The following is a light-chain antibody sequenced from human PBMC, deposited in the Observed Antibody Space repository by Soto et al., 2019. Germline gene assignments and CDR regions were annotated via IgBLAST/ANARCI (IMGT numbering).Light chain of an antibody. J-gene: IGKJ1*01. CDR3: QQFNNWPQT. CDR2: GAS. V-gene: IGKV3-15*01. CDR1: QSVSSN. Sequence: EIVITQSPATLSVSPGERATLSCRASQSVSSNLAWYQQKGGQAPRLLIHGASTRATGIPARFSGSGSGTEFTLTISSLQSEDFAVYFCQQFNNWPQTFGQGTKVDI.